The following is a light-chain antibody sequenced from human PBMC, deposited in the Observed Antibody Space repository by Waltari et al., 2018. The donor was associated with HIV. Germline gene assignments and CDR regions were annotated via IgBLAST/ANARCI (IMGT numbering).Light chain of an antibody. Sequence: YELTQPPSVSVSPGQTARITCSGDALPKKYVYWYQQRPGQAPVLVIYKDSERPSGIPDGFSGSSSGTTVTLTFSGVQAEDEADYYWQSADSSGSYVFGTGTTVTVL. CDR1: ALPKKY. CDR2: KDS. J-gene: IGLJ1*01. CDR3: QSADSSGSYV. V-gene: IGLV3-25*03.